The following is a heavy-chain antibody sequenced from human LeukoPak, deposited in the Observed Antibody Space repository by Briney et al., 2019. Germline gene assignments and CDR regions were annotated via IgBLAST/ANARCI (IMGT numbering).Heavy chain of an antibody. J-gene: IGHJ4*02. CDR1: GFTFSSYA. V-gene: IGHV3-30*04. D-gene: IGHD5-24*01. CDR3: ARDSSVVATINGWGDQFDY. Sequence: QPGGSLRLSCTASGFTFSSYAMHWVRQAPGKGLEWVAVMSYDGSNKYYADSVKGRFTISRDNSKNTLYLQMNSLRAEDTAVYYCARDSSVVATINGWGDQFDYWGQGTLVTVSS. CDR2: MSYDGSNK.